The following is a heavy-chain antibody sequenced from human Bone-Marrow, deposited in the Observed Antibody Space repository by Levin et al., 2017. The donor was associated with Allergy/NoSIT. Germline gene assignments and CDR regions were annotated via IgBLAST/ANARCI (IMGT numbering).Heavy chain of an antibody. D-gene: IGHD6-19*01. Sequence: GGSLRLSCRASGFTFDTHAMSWVRQAPGKGLEWVSMISGSGGDTHYADSVKGRFRISRDNSKNTLYLQMNSLRADDTAVFYCAKWSVAVAGNVGHFDLWGQGTLVTVSS. CDR2: ISGSGGDT. CDR3: AKWSVAVAGNVGHFDL. J-gene: IGHJ4*02. CDR1: GFTFDTHA. V-gene: IGHV3-23*01.